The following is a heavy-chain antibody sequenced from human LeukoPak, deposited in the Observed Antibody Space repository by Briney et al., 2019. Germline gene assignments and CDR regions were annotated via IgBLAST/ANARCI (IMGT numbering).Heavy chain of an antibody. Sequence: PGRSLSLSCAASGFTFSSYGMHWVRQAPGKGLEWVAVIWYDGSNKYYADSVKGRFTISRDNSKNTLYLQMNSLRAEDTAVYYCAHSSWGSYSDYWGQGTLVTVSS. CDR2: IWYDGSNK. CDR1: GFTFSSYG. V-gene: IGHV3-33*01. J-gene: IGHJ4*02. D-gene: IGHD6-13*01. CDR3: AHSSWGSYSDY.